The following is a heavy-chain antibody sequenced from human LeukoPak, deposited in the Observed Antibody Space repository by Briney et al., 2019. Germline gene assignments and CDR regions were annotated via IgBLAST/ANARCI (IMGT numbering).Heavy chain of an antibody. V-gene: IGHV3-48*04. CDR1: GFTFSSYS. D-gene: IGHD5-12*01. CDR3: ARSYSGYHFAAFHI. J-gene: IGHJ3*02. Sequence: QPGGSLRLSCAASGFTFSSYSMNWVRQAPGKGLEWLSYISSSGTIYYADSVKGRFTISRDNAKDSLYLQMNSLRADDTAVYYCARSYSGYHFAAFHIWGQGTMVTVSS. CDR2: ISSSGTI.